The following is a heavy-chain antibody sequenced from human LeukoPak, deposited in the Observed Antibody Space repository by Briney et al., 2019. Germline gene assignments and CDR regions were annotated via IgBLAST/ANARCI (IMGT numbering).Heavy chain of an antibody. Sequence: GGSLRLSCAAPGFTFSSYGMHWVRQAPGKGLEWVAFIRYDGSNKYYADSVKGRFTISRDNSKNTLYLQMNSLRAEDTAVYYCAKGAYDILTGYYKADYYYYMDVWGKGTTVTISS. J-gene: IGHJ6*03. CDR1: GFTFSSYG. V-gene: IGHV3-30*02. CDR3: AKGAYDILTGYYKADYYYYMDV. D-gene: IGHD3-9*01. CDR2: IRYDGSNK.